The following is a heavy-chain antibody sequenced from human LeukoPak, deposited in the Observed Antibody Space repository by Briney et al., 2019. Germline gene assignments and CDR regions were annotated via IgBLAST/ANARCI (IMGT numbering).Heavy chain of an antibody. J-gene: IGHJ4*02. CDR3: ARLLEPATAAEFDY. Sequence: GASLQISCKGSGYSFTTYWIAWVRQLPGKGLEWMGIIYPRDSDIRYSPPFQGQVTISADKSISTAYLQWSSLKASDTAMYYCARLLEPATAAEFDYWGQGTLVTVSS. D-gene: IGHD2-2*01. V-gene: IGHV5-51*01. CDR2: IYPRDSDI. CDR1: GYSFTTYW.